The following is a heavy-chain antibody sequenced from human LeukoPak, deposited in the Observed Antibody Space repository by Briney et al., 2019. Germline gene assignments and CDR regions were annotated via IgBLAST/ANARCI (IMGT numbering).Heavy chain of an antibody. CDR2: ISYDGSNK. D-gene: IGHD6-19*01. Sequence: GGSLRLSCAASGFTFSSYAMHWVRQAPGKGLEWVAVISYDGSNKYYADSVKGRFTISRDNSKNTLYLQMNSLRAEDTAVYYCARDLAAGYSSGWGPGNWFDPWGQGPRSPSPQ. CDR1: GFTFSSYA. V-gene: IGHV3-30*04. J-gene: IGHJ5*02. CDR3: ARDLAAGYSSGWGPGNWFDP.